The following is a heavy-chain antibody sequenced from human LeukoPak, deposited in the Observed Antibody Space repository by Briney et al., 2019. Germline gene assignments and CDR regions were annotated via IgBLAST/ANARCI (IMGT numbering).Heavy chain of an antibody. V-gene: IGHV1-46*01. Sequence: ASVKLSSTASVFTFSRYWMPWVRQSPGPGLEWLGLINPAGTITVFARKFQGRATVTRDTSASTVYMELNTLTSEDTAVYYCVREDNSPYKNFDHWGQGTLVTVSS. CDR1: VFTFSRYW. CDR2: INPAGTIT. D-gene: IGHD1-1*01. J-gene: IGHJ4*02. CDR3: VREDNSPYKNFDH.